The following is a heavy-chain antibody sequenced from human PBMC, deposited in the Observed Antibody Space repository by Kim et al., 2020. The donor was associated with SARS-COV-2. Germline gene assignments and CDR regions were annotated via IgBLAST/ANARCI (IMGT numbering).Heavy chain of an antibody. V-gene: IGHV3-13*01. CDR3: ARGVVGAAYGMDV. Sequence: YPGSVKGRITIARENAKNSLYLQMNSLRAGDTAVYYCARGVVGAAYGMDVWGQGTTVTVSS. J-gene: IGHJ6*02. D-gene: IGHD1-26*01.